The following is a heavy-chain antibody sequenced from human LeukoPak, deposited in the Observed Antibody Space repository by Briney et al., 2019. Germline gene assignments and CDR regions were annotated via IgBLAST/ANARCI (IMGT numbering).Heavy chain of an antibody. D-gene: IGHD4/OR15-4a*01. J-gene: IGHJ4*02. V-gene: IGHV4-59*01. Sequence: SETLSLTCTVSGGSISSYYWSWIRQPPGKGLEWIGYIYYSGSTNYNPSLKSRVTISVDTSKNQFSLKLSSVTAADTAVYYCASGDYGSLHSTSFDYWGQGTLVTVSS. CDR3: ASGDYGSLHSTSFDY. CDR2: IYYSGST. CDR1: GGSISSYY.